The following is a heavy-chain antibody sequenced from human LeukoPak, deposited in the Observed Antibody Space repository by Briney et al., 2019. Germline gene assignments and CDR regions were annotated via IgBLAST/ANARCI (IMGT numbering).Heavy chain of an antibody. CDR3: AILPSGDGYANFDY. V-gene: IGHV1-69*04. CDR1: GGTFSSYA. D-gene: IGHD5-24*01. J-gene: IGHJ4*02. CDR2: IIPIFDIA. Sequence: SVKVSCKASGGTFSSYAISGVRQAPGQGLEWMGRIIPIFDIANYAQKFQGRVTITADKSTSTAYMELSSLRSEDTAVYYCAILPSGDGYANFDYWGQGTLVTVSS.